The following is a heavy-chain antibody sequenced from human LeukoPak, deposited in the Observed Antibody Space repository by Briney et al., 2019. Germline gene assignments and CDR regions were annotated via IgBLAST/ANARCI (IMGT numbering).Heavy chain of an antibody. CDR1: GYTFTNYG. V-gene: IGHV7-4-1*02. J-gene: IGHJ3*02. D-gene: IGHD1-26*01. CDR2: INTNTGNP. Sequence: ASGKVSCKASGYTFTNYGLNWVGQAPGQGLEWMGWINTNTGNPTYGQGFTGRFVFSLDTSVSTAYLRISNLKAEDTAVYYCARWEAARYFAFDIWGQGTMVTVSS. CDR3: ARWEAARYFAFDI.